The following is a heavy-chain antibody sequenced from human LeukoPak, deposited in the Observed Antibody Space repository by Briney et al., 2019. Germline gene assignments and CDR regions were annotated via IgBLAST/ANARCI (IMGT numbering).Heavy chain of an antibody. D-gene: IGHD5-24*01. V-gene: IGHV3-48*01. CDR1: GFTFRTYG. CDR3: ARDYKYAFDN. CDR2: IGIDSGNT. J-gene: IGHJ4*02. Sequence: PGRSLRLSCAASGFTFRTYGMHWVRQAPGKGLEWISYIGIDSGNTNYADSVKGRFTISGDKAKNSLYLQMNSLRVEDTAVYYCARDYKYAFDNWGQGTLVTVSS.